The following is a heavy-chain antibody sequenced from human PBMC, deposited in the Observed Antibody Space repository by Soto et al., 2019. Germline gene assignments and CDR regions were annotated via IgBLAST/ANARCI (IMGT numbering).Heavy chain of an antibody. CDR3: AISSGSVDY. CDR1: GYTFTTYW. CDR2: IDPSDSYT. V-gene: IGHV5-10-1*01. D-gene: IGHD3-10*01. J-gene: IGHJ4*02. Sequence: PGESLKISCKGSGYTFTTYWISWVRQMPGKGLEWMGRIDPSDSYTNYSPSFQGHVTISADKSISTAYLQLTSLQASDTAMYYCAISSGSVDYWGQGTLVTSPQ.